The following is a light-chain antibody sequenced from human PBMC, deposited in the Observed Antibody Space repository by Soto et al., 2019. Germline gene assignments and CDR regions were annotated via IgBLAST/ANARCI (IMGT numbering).Light chain of an antibody. V-gene: IGKV1-33*01. CDR1: QDISNY. J-gene: IGKJ2*01. CDR3: QQYDVPPYT. CDR2: DAS. Sequence: DIQMTQSPSSLSASVGGRVTITCQASQDISNYLNWYQQKPGKAPELLIFDASILETGVPSRFSGSGSGTDFILNISSLQPEDIATYYCQQYDVPPYTFGQGTKLEIK.